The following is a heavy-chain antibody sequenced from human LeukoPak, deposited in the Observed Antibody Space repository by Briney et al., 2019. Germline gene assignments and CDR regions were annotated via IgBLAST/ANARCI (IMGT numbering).Heavy chain of an antibody. CDR1: GFTFRTHW. D-gene: IGHD1-26*01. Sequence: PGGSVRLSCVGSGFTFRTHWVNWVRQSPGKGLVWVSRINTDGRTTTYADSVKGRFTISRDNAKNTVYLQMNSLRAEDTAVYYCGSGGWLLDYWGQGTPVTVSS. J-gene: IGHJ4*02. CDR3: GSGGWLLDY. V-gene: IGHV3-74*01. CDR2: INTDGRTT.